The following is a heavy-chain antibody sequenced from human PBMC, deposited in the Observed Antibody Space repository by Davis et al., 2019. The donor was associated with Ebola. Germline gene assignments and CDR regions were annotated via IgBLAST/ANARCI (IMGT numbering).Heavy chain of an antibody. J-gene: IGHJ4*02. Sequence: MPSETLSLTCTVSGGSISSSSYYWGWIRRPPGQGLEWIGHIYFSGSGDYSPSLRSRVTMSVDTSKNQFSLNLASVTAADTAVYFCARDQRLPVAIPCDHWGQGVMVTVS. V-gene: IGHV4-61*01. D-gene: IGHD3-16*01. CDR3: ARDQRLPVAIPCDH. CDR2: IYFSGSG. CDR1: GGSISSSSYY.